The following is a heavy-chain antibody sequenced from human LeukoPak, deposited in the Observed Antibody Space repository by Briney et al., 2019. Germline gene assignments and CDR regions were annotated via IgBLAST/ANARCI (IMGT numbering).Heavy chain of an antibody. D-gene: IGHD3-16*01. CDR3: ARDGPLVRMITFGNDAFDI. J-gene: IGHJ3*02. Sequence: GGSLRHSCAASGFTFSSYSMNWVRQAPGKGLEWVSYISSSSSTIYYADSVKGRFTISRDNAKNSLYLQMNSLRDEDTAVYYCARDGPLVRMITFGNDAFDIWGQGTMVTVSS. CDR1: GFTFSSYS. CDR2: ISSSSSTI. V-gene: IGHV3-48*02.